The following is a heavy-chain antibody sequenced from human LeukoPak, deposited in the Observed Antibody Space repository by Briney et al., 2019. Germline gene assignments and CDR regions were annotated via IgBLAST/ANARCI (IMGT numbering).Heavy chain of an antibody. CDR1: GGSISSYY. D-gene: IGHD3-22*01. Sequence: PSETLSLTWTVSGGSISSYYRSWIRQPAGKGLESIGRIYTSGSTNYNPSLKSRVTMSVDTSKNQFSLKLSSVTAADTAVYYCARGGGYFLIDAFDIWGLGTMVTVSS. J-gene: IGHJ3*02. CDR3: ARGGGYFLIDAFDI. V-gene: IGHV4-4*07. CDR2: IYTSGST.